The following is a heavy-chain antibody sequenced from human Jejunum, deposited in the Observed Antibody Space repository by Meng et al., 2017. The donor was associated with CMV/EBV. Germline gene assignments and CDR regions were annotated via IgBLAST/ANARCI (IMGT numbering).Heavy chain of an antibody. CDR2: IWSGGAI. D-gene: IGHD1/OR15-1a*01. CDR3: ARDGEDQLVHWFDY. J-gene: IGHJ4*02. Sequence: ASGFICSNYKMNWVRQAPGKGPEWVSHIWSGGAIYADSVKGRFTTTRDNAKNSLYMEMNRLRAEDTAVYYCARDGEDQLVHWFDYWGQGTLVTVSS. V-gene: IGHV3-48*03. CDR1: GFICSNYK.